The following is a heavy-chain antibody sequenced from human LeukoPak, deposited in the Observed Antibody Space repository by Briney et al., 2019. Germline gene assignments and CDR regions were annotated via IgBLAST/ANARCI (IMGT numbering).Heavy chain of an antibody. CDR2: IKQDGTEI. D-gene: IGHD3-10*01. CDR3: ARTPDGADY. V-gene: IGHV3-7*01. J-gene: IGHJ4*02. CDR1: GFTFNNYW. Sequence: GGYLRLSCAASGFTFNNYWMTWFRQAPGKGLEWVANIKQDGTEIFYVDSVRGRFIISRDNAENSLYLQMNSLRVEDTAVYYCARTPDGADYWGQGTLVTVSS.